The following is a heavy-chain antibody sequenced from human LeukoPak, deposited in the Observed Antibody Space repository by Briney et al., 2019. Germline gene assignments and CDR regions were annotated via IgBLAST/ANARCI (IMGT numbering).Heavy chain of an antibody. CDR1: AFTFSSNA. V-gene: IGHV3-23*01. Sequence: GYLTLSCAAYAFTFSSNAMSWDRQAQGKGLEWVSALSSSGGSTYYADSVKGRFTISRDNSKNTLYLQMNSLRGEDTAVYYCAKEPYYDGGGYLFSWGEGALVTVSS. D-gene: IGHD3-22*01. CDR3: AKEPYYDGGGYLFS. CDR2: LSSSGGST. J-gene: IGHJ5*02.